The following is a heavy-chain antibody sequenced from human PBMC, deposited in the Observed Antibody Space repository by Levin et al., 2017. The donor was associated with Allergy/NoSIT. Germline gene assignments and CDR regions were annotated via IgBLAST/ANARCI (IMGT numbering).Heavy chain of an antibody. Sequence: GESLKISCKGSGYSFTSYWISWVRQMPGKGLEWMGRIDPSDSYTNYSPSFQGHVTISADKSISTAYLQWSSLKASDTAMYYCARQPTGEKAAGTPDDYWGQGTLVTVSS. CDR1: GYSFTSYW. D-gene: IGHD6-13*01. CDR3: ARQPTGEKAAGTPDDY. J-gene: IGHJ4*02. V-gene: IGHV5-10-1*01. CDR2: IDPSDSYT.